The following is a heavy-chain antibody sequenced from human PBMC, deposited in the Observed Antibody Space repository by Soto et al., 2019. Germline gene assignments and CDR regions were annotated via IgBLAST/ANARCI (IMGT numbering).Heavy chain of an antibody. CDR2: INHSGST. V-gene: IGHV4-34*01. D-gene: IGHD3-9*01. CDR3: ARGDILTGSRNWFDP. Sequence: PSETLSLTCVVYGGSFSDYYWSWIRQPPGKGLEWIGEINHSGSTNYIPSLKSRVTISVDTSKNQFSLKLSSVTAADTAVYYCARGDILTGSRNWFDPWGQGILVTVS. J-gene: IGHJ5*02. CDR1: GGSFSDYY.